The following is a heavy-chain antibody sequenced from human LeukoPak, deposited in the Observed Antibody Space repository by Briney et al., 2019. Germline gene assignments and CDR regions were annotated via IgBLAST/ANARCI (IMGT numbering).Heavy chain of an antibody. Sequence: PSETLSLTCAVYGGSFSGYYWSWIRQPPGKGLEWIGEINHSGSTNYNPSLKSRVTISVDTSKNQFSLKLSSVTAADTAVYYCARAGVRERYCSSTSCHLRGAFDIWGQGTMVTVSS. CDR2: INHSGST. D-gene: IGHD2-2*01. J-gene: IGHJ3*02. CDR3: ARAGVRERYCSSTSCHLRGAFDI. CDR1: GGSFSGYY. V-gene: IGHV4-34*01.